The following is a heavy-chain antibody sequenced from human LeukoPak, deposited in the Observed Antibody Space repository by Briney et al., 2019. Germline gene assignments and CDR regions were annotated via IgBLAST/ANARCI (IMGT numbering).Heavy chain of an antibody. CDR1: GGSISGSY. Sequence: SETLSLTCTVSGGSISGSYWSWIRQPPGKGLEWIAYMCNSGSTNYNPSLKSRVTISIDTSKNQFSLKLSSLTAADTAIYYCARGIESYGDYGYWGQGILVTVSS. V-gene: IGHV4-59*01. J-gene: IGHJ4*02. CDR3: ARGIESYGDYGY. CDR2: MCNSGST. D-gene: IGHD4-17*01.